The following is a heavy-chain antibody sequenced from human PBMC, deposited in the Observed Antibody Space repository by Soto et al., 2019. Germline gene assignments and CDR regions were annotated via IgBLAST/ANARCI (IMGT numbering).Heavy chain of an antibody. D-gene: IGHD3-22*01. Sequence: EVQLLESGGGLVQPGGSLRLSCAASGFTFSSYAMSWVRQAPGKGLEWVSAISGSGGSTYYADSVKGRFTISRDNSKNTLYLQMNSLRAEDTSVYYCAKGQVGPMTVDYWGQGTLVTVSS. J-gene: IGHJ4*02. CDR3: AKGQVGPMTVDY. CDR2: ISGSGGST. V-gene: IGHV3-23*01. CDR1: GFTFSSYA.